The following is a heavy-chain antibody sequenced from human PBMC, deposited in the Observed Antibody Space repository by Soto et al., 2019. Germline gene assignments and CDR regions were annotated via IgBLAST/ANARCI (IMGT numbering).Heavy chain of an antibody. CDR3: ARSRYISGWWTTPFYN. V-gene: IGHV4-59*01. Sequence: PSETLSLTCAVSGGSISSYYWSWIRQPPGKGLEWIGYIYYSGSTNYNPSLKSRVTISVDTSKNQFSLKLTSVTAADTAVYYCARSRYISGWWTTPFYNWAQGTLLTVSS. CDR1: GGSISSYY. CDR2: IYYSGST. D-gene: IGHD6-19*01. J-gene: IGHJ4*02.